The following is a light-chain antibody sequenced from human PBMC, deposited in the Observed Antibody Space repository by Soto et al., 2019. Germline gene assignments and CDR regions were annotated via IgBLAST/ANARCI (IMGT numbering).Light chain of an antibody. J-gene: IGKJ5*01. CDR2: GAS. CDR1: QSVGSS. V-gene: IGKV3-15*01. CDR3: QQYSKWPPIT. Sequence: EIVMTQSPATVSVSPGERATLSCRATQSVGSSLAWYHQKPGQAPRLLIYGASTRASGIPARFSGSGSGTEFTLTISSLQSEDFAVYYCQQYSKWPPITFGQGTRLEIK.